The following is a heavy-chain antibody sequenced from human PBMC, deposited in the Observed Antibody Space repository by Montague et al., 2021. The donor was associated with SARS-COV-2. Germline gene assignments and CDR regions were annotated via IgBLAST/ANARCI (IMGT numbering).Heavy chain of an antibody. V-gene: IGHV6-1*01. CDR3: ARAERGSCGDGNCYQYFFNY. J-gene: IGHJ4*02. D-gene: IGHD2-15*01. Sequence: CAISGDSVSTNSGTWNWVRLSPSRGLGWLGRTYYRSEWYSDYSVSVKSRISINPDTSKNQFSLQLNSVTPEDTAVYYCARAERGSCGDGNCYQYFFNYWDQGTLVTVSS. CDR1: GDSVSTNSGT. CDR2: TYYRSEWYS.